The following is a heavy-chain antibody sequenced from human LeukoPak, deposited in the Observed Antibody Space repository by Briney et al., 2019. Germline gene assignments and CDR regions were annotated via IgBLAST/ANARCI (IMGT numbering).Heavy chain of an antibody. CDR2: IWYDGSNK. Sequence: GGSLRLSCAASGFTFSSYGMHWVRQAPGKGLEWVAVIWYDGSNKYYADSVKGRFTISRDNAKNSLYLQMNSLRDDDTAIYYCARVRGPTVETMYFDYWGQGTPVTVSS. V-gene: IGHV3-33*01. CDR3: ARVRGPTVETMYFDY. D-gene: IGHD4-23*01. CDR1: GFTFSSYG. J-gene: IGHJ4*02.